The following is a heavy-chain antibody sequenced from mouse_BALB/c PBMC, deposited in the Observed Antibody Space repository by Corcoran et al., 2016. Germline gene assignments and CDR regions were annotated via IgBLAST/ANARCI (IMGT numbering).Heavy chain of an antibody. CDR2: INPSSGYT. J-gene: IGHJ4*01. Sequence: QVQLQQSAAELARPGASVKMSCKASGYTFTSYTMHWVKQRPGQGLEWIGYINPSSGYTEYNQKCKDKTTLTADKSSSTAYMQLSSLTSEDSAVYYCARSDDGYYAMDYWGQGTSVTVSS. D-gene: IGHD2-3*01. V-gene: IGHV1-4*02. CDR3: ARSDDGYYAMDY. CDR1: GYTFTSYT.